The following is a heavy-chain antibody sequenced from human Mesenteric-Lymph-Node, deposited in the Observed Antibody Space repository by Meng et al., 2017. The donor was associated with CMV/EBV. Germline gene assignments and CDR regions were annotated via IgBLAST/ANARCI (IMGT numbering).Heavy chain of an antibody. D-gene: IGHD3-3*01. CDR2: IPFDGSNK. J-gene: IGHJ6*02. CDR1: GFTFSSYW. CDR3: VRHLRVANERITIFGGTTIVYFYGMDV. Sequence: GGSLRLSCAASGFTFSSYWMHWVRQAPGEGLEWVAFIPFDGSNKYYAASVKGRFTISKNNSKNTVYVQMNSPRPEDTGVYYCVRHLRVANERITIFGGTTIVYFYGMDVWGQGTPVTVSS. V-gene: IGHV3-30*02.